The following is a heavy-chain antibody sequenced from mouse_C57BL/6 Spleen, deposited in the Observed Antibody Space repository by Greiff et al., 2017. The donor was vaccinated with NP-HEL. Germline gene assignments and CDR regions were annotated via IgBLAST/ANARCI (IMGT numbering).Heavy chain of an antibody. CDR3: ARPHYYGSSYGFAY. V-gene: IGHV5-17*01. CDR1: GFTFSDYG. D-gene: IGHD1-1*01. J-gene: IGHJ3*01. Sequence: EVKLMESGGGLVKPGGSLKLSCAASGFTFSDYGMHWVRQAPEKGLEWVAYISSGSSTIYYADTVKGRFTISRDKAKNTLFLQMTSLRSEDTAMYYCARPHYYGSSYGFAYWGQGTLVTVSA. CDR2: ISSGSSTI.